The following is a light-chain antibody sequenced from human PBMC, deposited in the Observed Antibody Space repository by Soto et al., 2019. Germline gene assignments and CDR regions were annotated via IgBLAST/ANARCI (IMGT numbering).Light chain of an antibody. Sequence: QPVLTQSPSASASLGASVKLTCTLSSGHSSYAIAWHQQQPEKGPRYLMKLNSDGSHSKGDGIPDRFSGSSSGAERYLTISTLQSEDEADYYCQTCGTGIGVVFGGGTKLTVL. CDR3: QTCGTGIGVV. J-gene: IGLJ2*01. CDR1: SGHSSYA. V-gene: IGLV4-69*01. CDR2: LNSDGSH.